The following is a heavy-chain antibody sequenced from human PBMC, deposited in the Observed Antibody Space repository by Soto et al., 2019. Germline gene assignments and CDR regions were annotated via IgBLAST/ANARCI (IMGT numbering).Heavy chain of an antibody. CDR3: ARLPSRHLVDY. CDR2: MFYGVST. Sequence: SETLSLTCTVSGSSINSSGYYWGWIRQPPGKGLEWIGSMFYGVSTYYNPSLKSRVTVSVDTSKNQFSLNLRSVTAADTAVYYCARLPSRHLVDYWGQGTLVTVYS. D-gene: IGHD3-3*02. J-gene: IGHJ4*02. CDR1: GSSINSSGYY. V-gene: IGHV4-39*01.